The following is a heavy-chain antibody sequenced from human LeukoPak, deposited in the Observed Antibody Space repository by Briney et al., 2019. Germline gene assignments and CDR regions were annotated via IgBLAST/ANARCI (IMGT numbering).Heavy chain of an antibody. D-gene: IGHD5-18*01. V-gene: IGHV3-15*07. J-gene: IGHJ5*02. CDR3: TSSYGYNWFDP. Sequence: PGGSLRLSCAASGFTFSNYWMHWIRQVPGKGLEWVGRVKSKTDGGTTDYAAPVKGRFTISRDDSKNTLYLQMNSLKTEDTAVYYCTSSYGYNWFDPWGQGTLVTVSS. CDR1: GFTFSNYW. CDR2: VKSKTDGGTT.